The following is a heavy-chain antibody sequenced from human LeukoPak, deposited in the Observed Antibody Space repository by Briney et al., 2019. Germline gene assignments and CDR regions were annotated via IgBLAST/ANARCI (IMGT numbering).Heavy chain of an antibody. J-gene: IGHJ4*02. CDR2: INGDGSST. CDR3: ARVAYINFPFDK. CDR1: GFTVSSNY. V-gene: IGHV3-74*03. Sequence: PGGSLRLSCAASGFTVSSNYMSWVRQAPGKGLVWVSRINGDGSSTTYADSVKGRFTISRDNAKNTLYLQMNSLRAEDTAVYYCARVAYINFPFDKWGQGALVTVS. D-gene: IGHD4-11*01.